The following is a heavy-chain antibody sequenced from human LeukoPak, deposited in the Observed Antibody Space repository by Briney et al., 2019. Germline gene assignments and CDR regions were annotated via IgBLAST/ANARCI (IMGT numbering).Heavy chain of an antibody. D-gene: IGHD6-13*01. V-gene: IGHV3-74*01. CDR2: IRPDGSAT. CDR3: ARVPAAAPGQGIDY. Sequence: PGGSLRLSCAASGFTFSNYWMQWVRQAPGKGVVWVSRIRPDGSATIYAESVKGRLTISRDNAKKTVYLKVNSLRAEDTAVYYCARVPAAAPGQGIDYWGQGTLVTVSS. CDR1: GFTFSNYW. J-gene: IGHJ4*02.